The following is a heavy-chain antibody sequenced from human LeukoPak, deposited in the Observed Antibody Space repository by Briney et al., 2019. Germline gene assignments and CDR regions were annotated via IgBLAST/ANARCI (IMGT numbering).Heavy chain of an antibody. CDR2: IYNSGST. CDR3: ARQAFGLLDFDS. D-gene: IGHD3-10*01. V-gene: IGHV4-61*02. CDR1: GGSLSRGSFY. J-gene: IGHJ4*02. Sequence: SETLSLTCIVSGGSLSRGSFYWNWNPQSAGKGLEWMGRIYNSGSTNYNPSLKSRITISTDMSKNQFSLRLNSVTAADTAVYYCARQAFGLLDFDSWGQGTLLIVSS.